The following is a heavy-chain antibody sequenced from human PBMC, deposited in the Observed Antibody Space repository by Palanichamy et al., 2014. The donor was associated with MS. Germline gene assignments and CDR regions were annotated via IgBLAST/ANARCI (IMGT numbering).Heavy chain of an antibody. V-gene: IGHV4-61*02. CDR2: IDSRGSA. Sequence: QVQLQESGPGLVKPSQTLSLTCTVSGGSINSGGYYWSWIRQPAGKGLEWIGRIDSRGSADYSPYLKSRVTISVDSSKTQFSLKLSSVTAADTAVYHCARGEEFSSGLAYWGQGTLVTVSS. D-gene: IGHD3-22*01. J-gene: IGHJ4*02. CDR1: GGSINSGGYY. CDR3: ARGEEFSSGLAY.